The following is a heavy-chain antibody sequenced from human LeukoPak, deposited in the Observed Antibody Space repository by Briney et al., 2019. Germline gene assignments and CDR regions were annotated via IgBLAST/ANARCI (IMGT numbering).Heavy chain of an antibody. CDR1: GFTVSSNY. CDR3: AKKSGTSGSYPN. CDR2: LYSDGST. Sequence: GGSLRLSCAASGFTVSSNYMSWVRQAPGKGLEWVSLLYSDGSTYYADSVKGRFTISRDQSKNTLYLQMNSLRVEDTAMYYCAKKSGTSGSYPNWGQGTLVIVSS. V-gene: IGHV3-53*01. J-gene: IGHJ4*02. D-gene: IGHD3-10*01.